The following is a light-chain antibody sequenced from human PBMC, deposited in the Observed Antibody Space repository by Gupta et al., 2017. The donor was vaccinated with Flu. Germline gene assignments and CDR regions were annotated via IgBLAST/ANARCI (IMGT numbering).Light chain of an antibody. CDR1: ELSKKN. CDR2: KDN. CDR3: QSGDNKGAGHWV. V-gene: IGLV3-25*01. Sequence: QTARITCSGDELSKKNDYWYHQRPAQAPPLRIYKDNERPSGIPERVGCSSSGTTDTSTITIVQAEEEGDYDYQSGDNKGAGHWVFGGGTKVTVL. J-gene: IGLJ3*02.